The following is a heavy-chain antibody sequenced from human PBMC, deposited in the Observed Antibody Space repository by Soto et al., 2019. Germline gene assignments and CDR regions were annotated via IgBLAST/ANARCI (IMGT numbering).Heavy chain of an antibody. CDR3: ARDGGGFGELLLNSYDAFDL. D-gene: IGHD3-10*01. V-gene: IGHV3-30*04. J-gene: IGHJ3*01. CDR2: ISYDGSNA. Sequence: GGSLRLSCTASGFSFSTYAMYWVRQAPGKGLGWVAIISYDGSNAQYADSVKGRFTVARDNSKNTLYLKMHSLTAEDTAVYYCARDGGGFGELLLNSYDAFDLWGQGKLVTVSS. CDR1: GFSFSTYA.